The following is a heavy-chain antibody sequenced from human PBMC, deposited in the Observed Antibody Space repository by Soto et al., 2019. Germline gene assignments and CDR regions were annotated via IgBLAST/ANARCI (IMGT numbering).Heavy chain of an antibody. CDR1: GFTFSTYW. CDR3: ARCIKNYYGVDV. CDR2: INSDGSST. Sequence: EVQLVESGGGLVQPGGSLRLSCAASGFTFSTYWMHWVRQAPGKGLVWVSRINSDGSSTSYADSVKGRFTISRDNAKNTLYLQMNSLRAEDTAVYYCARCIKNYYGVDVWGQGTTVNVSS. V-gene: IGHV3-74*01. J-gene: IGHJ6*02. D-gene: IGHD2-8*01.